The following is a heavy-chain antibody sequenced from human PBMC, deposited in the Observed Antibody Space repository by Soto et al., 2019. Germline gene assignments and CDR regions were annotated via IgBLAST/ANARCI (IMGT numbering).Heavy chain of an antibody. Sequence: EEQLLESGGGLAQPGGSLRLSCAASGFIFNNYAMTWVRQAPGKGLEWVSSISADGLGTYLADSVKGRFTISRDDSKKTLYLHMNSLRAEDTAVYFCAKVPGVRGVIDYGWFESWGQGTLVTVSS. CDR1: GFIFNNYA. CDR3: AKVPGVRGVIDYGWFES. CDR2: ISADGLGT. D-gene: IGHD3-10*01. J-gene: IGHJ5*01. V-gene: IGHV3-23*01.